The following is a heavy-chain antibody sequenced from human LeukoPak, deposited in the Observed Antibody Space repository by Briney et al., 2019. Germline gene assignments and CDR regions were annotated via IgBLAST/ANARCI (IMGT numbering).Heavy chain of an antibody. CDR1: GGSFSGYY. J-gene: IGHJ4*02. CDR3: ARPFTGYSYGDY. Sequence: PSETLSLTCAVYGGSFSGYYWSWIRQPPGKGLEWIGEINHSGSTNYNPSLKSRVTISVDTSKNQFSLKLSSVTAADTAVYYCARPFTGYSYGDYWGQGTLVTVSS. D-gene: IGHD5-18*01. CDR2: INHSGST. V-gene: IGHV4-34*01.